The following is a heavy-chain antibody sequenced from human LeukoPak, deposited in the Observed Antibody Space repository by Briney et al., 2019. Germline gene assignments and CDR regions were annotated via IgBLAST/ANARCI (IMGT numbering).Heavy chain of an antibody. CDR3: AREPTYKKAVAEPRGWFDP. CDR1: GYTFTGHY. D-gene: IGHD6-19*01. V-gene: IGHV1-2*06. Sequence: ASVKVSCKASGYTFTGHYMHWVRQAPGQGLEWMGRINPNSGGTNYAQKFQGRVTMTRDTSISTAYMELSRLRSDDTAVYYCAREPTYKKAVAEPRGWFDPWGQGTLVTVSS. CDR2: INPNSGGT. J-gene: IGHJ5*02.